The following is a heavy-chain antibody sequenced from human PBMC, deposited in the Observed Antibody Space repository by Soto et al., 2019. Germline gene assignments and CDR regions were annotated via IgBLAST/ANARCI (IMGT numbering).Heavy chain of an antibody. J-gene: IGHJ4*02. Sequence: ASVKFSCKASGYTFTTYGISWVRQAPGQGLEWMGWMSAYSGDTRYAQKFQGRVAMTRDTSTSTAYMQLGSLRSDDTAVYCCVREGDNVRGMSSCGYWGQGQRGTLSS. D-gene: IGHD2-21*01. CDR2: MSAYSGDT. CDR1: GYTFTTYG. V-gene: IGHV1-18*04. CDR3: VREGDNVRGMSSCGY.